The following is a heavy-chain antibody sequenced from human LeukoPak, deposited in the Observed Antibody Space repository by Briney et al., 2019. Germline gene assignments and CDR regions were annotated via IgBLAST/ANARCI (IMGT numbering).Heavy chain of an antibody. CDR2: IDPSDSYT. Sequence: GESLKISCKGSGYSFTSYWISWVRQMPGKGLEWMGRIDPSDSYTNYSPSSQGHVTISADKSISIAYLQWSSLKASDTAMYYCARLGDGYNYTPVYWGQGTLVTVSS. CDR1: GYSFTSYW. CDR3: ARLGDGYNYTPVY. D-gene: IGHD5-24*01. V-gene: IGHV5-10-1*01. J-gene: IGHJ4*02.